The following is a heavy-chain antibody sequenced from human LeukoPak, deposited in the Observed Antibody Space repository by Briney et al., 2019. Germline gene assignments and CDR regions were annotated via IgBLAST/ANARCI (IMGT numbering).Heavy chain of an antibody. CDR1: GFSLSGYW. CDR3: ARPGMGFGWSYFDY. Sequence: GGSLRLSCAASGFSLSGYWMHWVRQVPGKGLVWVSRINSDESSTSYADSVKGRFIISRDNAKNTLYLQMNSLRAEDTAAYYCARPGMGFGWSYFDYWGQGTLVTVSS. V-gene: IGHV3-74*01. D-gene: IGHD6-19*01. CDR2: INSDESST. J-gene: IGHJ4*02.